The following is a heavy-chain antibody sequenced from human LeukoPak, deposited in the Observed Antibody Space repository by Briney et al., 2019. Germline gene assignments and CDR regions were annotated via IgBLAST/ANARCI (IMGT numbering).Heavy chain of an antibody. CDR3: ARAPKNDFWRSPEDY. CDR1: GFTFSSYA. V-gene: IGHV3-30*04. D-gene: IGHD3-3*01. CDR2: ISYDGSNK. J-gene: IGHJ4*02. Sequence: PGRSLRLSCAASGFTFSSYAMHWVRQAPGKGLEWVAVISYDGSNKYYADSVKGRFTISRDNSKNTLYLQMNSLRAEDTAVYYCARAPKNDFWRSPEDYWGQGTLVTVSS.